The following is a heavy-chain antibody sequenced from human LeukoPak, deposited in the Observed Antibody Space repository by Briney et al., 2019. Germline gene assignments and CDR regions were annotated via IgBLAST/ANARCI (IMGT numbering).Heavy chain of an antibody. D-gene: IGHD6-19*01. J-gene: IGHJ4*02. CDR3: ARQGYSSGWYVFDY. CDR2: IYPGNSDA. CDR1: GYSFTSYW. V-gene: IGHV5-51*01. Sequence: GESLKISCKGSGYSFTSYWIGWVRQMPGKGLEWLGIIYPGNSDAKYSPSFRGQVTISADKSISTAYLQWSSLKASDTAMYYCARQGYSSGWYVFDYWGQGTLVTVSS.